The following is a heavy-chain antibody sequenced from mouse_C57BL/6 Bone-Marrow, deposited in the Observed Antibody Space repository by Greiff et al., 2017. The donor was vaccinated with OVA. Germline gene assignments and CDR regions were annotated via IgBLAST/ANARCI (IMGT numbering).Heavy chain of an antibody. V-gene: IGHV1-42*01. CDR3: ARRGTYGSSPYFDY. Sequence: VQLQQSGPELVKPGASVKISCKASGYSFTGYYMNWVKQSPEKSLEWIGEINPSTGGTTYNQKFKAKATLTVDKSASTAYRQLKSLTSEDSAVYYCARRGTYGSSPYFDYWGQGTTLTVSS. CDR2: INPSTGGT. J-gene: IGHJ2*01. CDR1: GYSFTGYY. D-gene: IGHD1-1*01.